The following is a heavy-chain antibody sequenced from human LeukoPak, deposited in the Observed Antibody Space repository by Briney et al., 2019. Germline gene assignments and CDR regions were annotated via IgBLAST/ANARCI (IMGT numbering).Heavy chain of an antibody. CDR2: IYYSGST. CDR3: VNGDYGGNSGVLPNDY. V-gene: IGHV4-59*04. D-gene: IGHD4-23*01. CDR1: GGSINYYW. J-gene: IGHJ4*02. Sequence: PSETLSLTCTVSGGSINYYWWSWIRQPPGKGLEWIGSIYYSGSTYYNPSLKSRVTISVDTSKNQFSLKLSSVTAADTAVYYCVNGDYGGNSGVLPNDYWGQGTLVTVSS.